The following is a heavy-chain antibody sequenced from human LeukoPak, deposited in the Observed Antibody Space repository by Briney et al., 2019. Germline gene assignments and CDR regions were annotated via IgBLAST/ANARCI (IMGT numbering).Heavy chain of an antibody. CDR3: ARGGGPLQSFDY. CDR1: GGSISSPIYY. J-gene: IGHJ4*02. Sequence: SETLSLTCTVSGGSISSPIYYWGWIRQPPGKGLEWIGSIYTSGSTNYNPSLKSRVTMSVDTSKNQFSLKLSSVTAADTAVYYCARGGGPLQSFDYWGQGTLVTVSS. V-gene: IGHV4-39*07. D-gene: IGHD4-11*01. CDR2: IYTSGST.